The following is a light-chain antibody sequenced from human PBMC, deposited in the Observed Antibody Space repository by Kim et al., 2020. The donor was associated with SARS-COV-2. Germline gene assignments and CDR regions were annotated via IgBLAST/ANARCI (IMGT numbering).Light chain of an antibody. Sequence: GDRVTITCRATQGISTALAWYQHKPGKAPKLLIFDASSLHSGVPSRFSGSGSGTDFTLTISSLQPEDFATYYCQQFYDYPLTFGGGTKVEIK. CDR2: DAS. CDR3: QQFYDYPLT. V-gene: IGKV1D-13*01. J-gene: IGKJ4*01. CDR1: QGISTA.